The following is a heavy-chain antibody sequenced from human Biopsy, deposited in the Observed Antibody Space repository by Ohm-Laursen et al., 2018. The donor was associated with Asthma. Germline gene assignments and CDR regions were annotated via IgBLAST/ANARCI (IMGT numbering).Heavy chain of an antibody. J-gene: IGHJ4*02. Sequence: SLRLSCAASGFAVSRDHMFWVRQAPGKGLEWVSVIYSGGTSHTADSVRGRFTISRDYSKNTLYLQMHSLRAEDTAVYYCARGDSSNWSHYYFDYWGQGTLVTVAT. CDR3: ARGDSSNWSHYYFDY. CDR2: IYSGGTS. CDR1: GFAVSRDH. V-gene: IGHV3-53*01. D-gene: IGHD3-22*01.